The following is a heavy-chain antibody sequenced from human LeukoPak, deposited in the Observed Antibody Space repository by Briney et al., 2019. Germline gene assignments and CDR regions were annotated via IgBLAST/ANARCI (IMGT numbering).Heavy chain of an antibody. CDR1: GFTFSDYY. D-gene: IGHD3-22*01. Sequence: KSGGSLRLSCAASGFTFSDYYMSWIRQAPGKGLEWVSYISSSGSTIYYADSVKGRFTISRDNAKNSLYLQMNSLRAEDTAVYYCARRYPHYYYDSSGYYDYWGRGTLVTVSS. CDR3: ARRYPHYYYDSSGYYDY. J-gene: IGHJ4*02. V-gene: IGHV3-11*01. CDR2: ISSSGSTI.